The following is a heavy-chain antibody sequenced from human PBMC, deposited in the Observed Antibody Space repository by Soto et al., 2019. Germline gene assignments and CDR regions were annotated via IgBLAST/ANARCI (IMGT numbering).Heavy chain of an antibody. J-gene: IGHJ4*02. Sequence: EVQLLESGGGLVQPGGSLRLSCAASGFTFSSYAMSWVRQAPGKGLEWVSAISGSGGSTYYADSVKGRFTISRDNSKNPLYLQMNSLRAEDTAVYYCAKGAASPYGDQRPHYFDYWGQGTLVTVSS. CDR1: GFTFSSYA. CDR3: AKGAASPYGDQRPHYFDY. CDR2: ISGSGGST. D-gene: IGHD4-17*01. V-gene: IGHV3-23*01.